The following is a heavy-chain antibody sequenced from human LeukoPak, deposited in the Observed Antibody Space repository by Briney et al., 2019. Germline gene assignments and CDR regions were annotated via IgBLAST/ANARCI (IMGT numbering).Heavy chain of an antibody. Sequence: ASVKVSCKASGGTFSSYAISWVRQAPGQGLEWMGGINPIFGTANYAQKFQGRVTITADESTSTAYMELSRLRSDDTAVYYCARVRYNWNYYFDYWGQGTLVTVSS. CDR2: INPIFGTA. J-gene: IGHJ4*02. D-gene: IGHD1-7*01. CDR1: GGTFSSYA. CDR3: ARVRYNWNYYFDY. V-gene: IGHV1-69*13.